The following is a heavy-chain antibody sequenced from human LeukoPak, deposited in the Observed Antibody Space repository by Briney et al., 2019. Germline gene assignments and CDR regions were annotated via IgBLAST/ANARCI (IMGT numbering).Heavy chain of an antibody. CDR2: INPSGGST. CDR3: ARNPVTTKYFDY. J-gene: IGHJ4*02. V-gene: IGHV1-46*01. CDR1: GYTFTSYY. Sequence: ASVNVSCKASGYTFTSYYMHWVRQAPGQGLGWMGIINPSGGSTRYAQKFQGRVTMTRDTSTSTVYMELSSLRSEDTAVYYCARNPVTTKYFDYWGQGTLVTVSS. D-gene: IGHD4-17*01.